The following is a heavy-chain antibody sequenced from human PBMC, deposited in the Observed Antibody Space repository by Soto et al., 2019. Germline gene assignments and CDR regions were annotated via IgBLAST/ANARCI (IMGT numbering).Heavy chain of an antibody. CDR3: ARARINRVRQVIKYTMEV. D-gene: IGHD3-10*01. Sequence: PSETLSLTCTVSGGSISSYYWSWIRRPPGKGLEWIGYIYNSGSTHSNPSLQSRVTISVDTSKNQFSLKLSSVTAADTGIYYCARARINRVRQVIKYTMEVWGPVTTVIV. J-gene: IGHJ6*02. CDR2: IYNSGST. CDR1: GGSISSYY. V-gene: IGHV4-59*01.